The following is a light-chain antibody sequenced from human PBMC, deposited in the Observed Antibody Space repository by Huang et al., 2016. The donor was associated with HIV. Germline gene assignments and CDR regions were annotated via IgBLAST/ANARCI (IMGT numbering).Light chain of an antibody. CDR3: QQRSKWPLS. CDR1: QSIGTY. V-gene: IGKV3-11*01. Sequence: EIVLTQSPVTLSLSPGDRATLSCRASQSIGTYLAWYQQKSAPSPRLLIYDVSNRAAGVPARFSASGSETDFTLTIASLDPDDFAIYHCQQRSKWPLSFGGGTKVEMK. CDR2: DVS. J-gene: IGKJ4*01.